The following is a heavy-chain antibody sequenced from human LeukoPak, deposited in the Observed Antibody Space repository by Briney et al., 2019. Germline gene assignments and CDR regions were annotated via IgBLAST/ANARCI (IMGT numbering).Heavy chain of an antibody. CDR1: GGSISSYY. V-gene: IGHV4-59*01. Sequence: SETLSLTCTVSGGSISSYYWSWIRQPPWKGLEWIGYIYYSGSTNYNPSLKSRVTISVDTSKNQFSLKLSSVTAADTAVYYCARESSSWYSGWFDPWGQGTLVTVSS. J-gene: IGHJ5*02. D-gene: IGHD6-13*01. CDR3: ARESSSWYSGWFDP. CDR2: IYYSGST.